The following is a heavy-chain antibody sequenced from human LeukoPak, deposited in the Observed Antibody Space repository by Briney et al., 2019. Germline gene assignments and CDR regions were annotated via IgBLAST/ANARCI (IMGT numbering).Heavy chain of an antibody. CDR3: ARVACGGSCYGYY. CDR1: GFTFSSYW. CDR2: IKQDGSEK. V-gene: IGHV3-7*01. D-gene: IGHD2-15*01. Sequence: GGSLRLSCAASGFTFSSYWMSRVRQAPGKGLEWVANIKQDGSEKYYVDSVKGRFTISRDNAKNSLYLQMNSLRAEDTAVYYCARVACGGSCYGYYWGQGTLVTVSS. J-gene: IGHJ4*02.